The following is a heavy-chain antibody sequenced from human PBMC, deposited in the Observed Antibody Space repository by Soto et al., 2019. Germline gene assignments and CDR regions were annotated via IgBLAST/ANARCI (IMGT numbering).Heavy chain of an antibody. V-gene: IGHV3-49*03. CDR2: IRSKAYGGTT. D-gene: IGHD3-9*01. CDR3: TRVDILTGYPYYYYYGMDV. CDR1: GFTFGDYA. Sequence: GGSLRLSCTASGFTFGDYAMSRFRQAPGKGLEWVGFIRSKAYGGTTEYAASVKGRFTISRDDSKSIAYLQMNSLKTEDTAVYYCTRVDILTGYPYYYYYGMDVWGQGTTVTVSS. J-gene: IGHJ6*02.